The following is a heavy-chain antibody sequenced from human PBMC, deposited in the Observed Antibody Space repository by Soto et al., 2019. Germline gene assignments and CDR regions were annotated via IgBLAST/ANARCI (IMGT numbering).Heavy chain of an antibody. CDR1: SGSTRPGKTLT. J-gene: IGHJ6*02. CDR3: ARRGVRGVLYGMDV. V-gene: IGHV4-39*01. Sequence: ETLRHTCTVSSGSTRPGKTLTCGLFRQTPGKGLQWIGSIYYSGDTYYNPSLKSRLTISVDTSKNQFSLKLNSVTAADTAVYYCARRGVRGVLYGMDVWGQGTTVT. CDR2: IYYSGDT. D-gene: IGHD3-10*01.